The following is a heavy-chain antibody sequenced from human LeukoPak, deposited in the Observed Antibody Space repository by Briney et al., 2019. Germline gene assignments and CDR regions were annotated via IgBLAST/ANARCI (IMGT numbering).Heavy chain of an antibody. J-gene: IGHJ4*02. Sequence: SVKVSCKASGYTFTGYYMHWVRQAPGQGLEWMGRIIPILGIANYAQKFQGRVTITADKSTSTAYMELSSLRSEDTAVYYCAREIETYYYDSSGFYYFDYWGQGTLVTVSS. V-gene: IGHV1-69*04. CDR3: AREIETYYYDSSGFYYFDY. CDR2: IIPILGIA. CDR1: GYTFTGYY. D-gene: IGHD3-22*01.